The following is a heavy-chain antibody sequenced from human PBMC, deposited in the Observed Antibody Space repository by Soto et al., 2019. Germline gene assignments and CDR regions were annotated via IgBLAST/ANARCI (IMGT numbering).Heavy chain of an antibody. Sequence: QVQLQESGPGLVKPSETLSLTCTVSGGSISSYYWSWIRQPPGKGLEWIGYIYYSGSTNSNPSLKSRATISVDTSKSQFSLKLSSVTAADTAVYYCARRRSGYYDSSGYPDAFDIWGQGTMVTVSS. CDR2: IYYSGST. D-gene: IGHD3-22*01. J-gene: IGHJ3*02. CDR1: GGSISSYY. CDR3: ARRRSGYYDSSGYPDAFDI. V-gene: IGHV4-59*08.